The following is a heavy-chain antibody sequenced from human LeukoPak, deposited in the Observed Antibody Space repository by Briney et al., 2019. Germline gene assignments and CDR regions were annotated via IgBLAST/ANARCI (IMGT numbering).Heavy chain of an antibody. CDR2: ISGSGDTI. D-gene: IGHD4-11*01. CDR3: ARAIDPLQIRNYYYYMDV. Sequence: SGGSLRFSCAASGFTFSNYNMNWVRQAPGKGLEWVSYISGSGDTIYYADSLKGRFTISRDNAKTSLYLQMNSLRAEDTAVYYCARAIDPLQIRNYYYYMDVWGKGTTVTVSS. V-gene: IGHV3-48*01. J-gene: IGHJ6*03. CDR1: GFTFSNYN.